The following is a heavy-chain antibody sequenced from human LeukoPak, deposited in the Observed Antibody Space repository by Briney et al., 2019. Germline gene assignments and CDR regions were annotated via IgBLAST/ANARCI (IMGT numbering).Heavy chain of an antibody. CDR1: GFTFSSYA. J-gene: IGHJ3*02. CDR3: ARATYDSSGYYGAFDI. CDR2: ISGSGGTI. D-gene: IGHD3-22*01. V-gene: IGHV3-23*01. Sequence: GGSLRLSCAASGFTFSSYAMSWVRQAPGKGLEWVSVISGSGGTIYYADSVKGRFTISGDNSKNTLYLQMNSLRAEDTAVYYCARATYDSSGYYGAFDIWGQGTMVTVSS.